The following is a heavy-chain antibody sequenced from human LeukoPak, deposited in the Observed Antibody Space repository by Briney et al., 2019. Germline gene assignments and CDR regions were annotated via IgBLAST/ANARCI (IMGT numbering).Heavy chain of an antibody. CDR3: ARDLDDYGRGSYFDY. Sequence: SATLPLTSTVSGGSISSYYWSWFRQPPAKVLASIGYIYYGGSTNYNASLKSRVTISVDTSKIQFSLLLSSVIAADTAVYYCARDLDDYGRGSYFDYWGQGTLVTVSS. V-gene: IGHV4-59*01. J-gene: IGHJ4*02. D-gene: IGHD3-16*01. CDR2: IYYGGST. CDR1: GGSISSYY.